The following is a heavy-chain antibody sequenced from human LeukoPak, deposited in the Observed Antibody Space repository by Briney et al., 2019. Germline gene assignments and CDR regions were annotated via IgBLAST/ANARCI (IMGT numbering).Heavy chain of an antibody. D-gene: IGHD3/OR15-3a*01. V-gene: IGHV3-53*01. Sequence: GGSLRLSCVSSGTIVSTNYMHWVRQAPGKGLESVSTLYMNDNTYYADSVKGRFTIYRDSSKKTLYLQMSSLRAEDTAVYYCVREDLGIEYWGQGTLVTVS. CDR1: GTIVSTNY. CDR3: VREDLGIEY. J-gene: IGHJ4*02. CDR2: LYMNDNT.